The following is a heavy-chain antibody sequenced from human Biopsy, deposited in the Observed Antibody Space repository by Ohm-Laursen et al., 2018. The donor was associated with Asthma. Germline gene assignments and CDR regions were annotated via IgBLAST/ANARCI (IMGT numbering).Heavy chain of an antibody. CDR3: ARGDSSGWSHYYFDY. CDR1: GFSFSDYY. CDR2: IYSGGTS. V-gene: IGHV3-53*01. Sequence: SLRLSCTASGFSFSDYYMTWMRQAPGKGLEWVSVIYSGGTSHTADSVRGRFTISRDFSKNTLHLQMHSLRVEDTAVYYCARGDSSGWSHYYFDYWGQGTLVTVSS. D-gene: IGHD6-19*01. J-gene: IGHJ4*02.